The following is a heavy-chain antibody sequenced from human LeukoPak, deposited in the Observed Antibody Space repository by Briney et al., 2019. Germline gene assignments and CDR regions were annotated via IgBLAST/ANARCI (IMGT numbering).Heavy chain of an antibody. Sequence: PGGSLRLSCAPSGFTVSRNYMSWVRQAPGKGLEWVSIIYTGGNTYYSDSVKGRFTISRDNSNNTLFLQMNSLRAEDTAVYYCARSPNYYDSSGSYYGDALDIWGQGTMVIVSS. J-gene: IGHJ3*02. D-gene: IGHD3-22*01. V-gene: IGHV3-53*01. CDR3: ARSPNYYDSSGSYYGDALDI. CDR2: IYTGGNT. CDR1: GFTVSRNY.